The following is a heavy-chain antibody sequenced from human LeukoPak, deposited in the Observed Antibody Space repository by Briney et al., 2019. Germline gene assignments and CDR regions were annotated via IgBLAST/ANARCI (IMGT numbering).Heavy chain of an antibody. CDR2: IYYSGST. J-gene: IGHJ4*02. CDR1: GGSISSYY. CDR3: ARGGVSGYSYGPLFDY. Sequence: SETLSLTCTVSGGSISSYYWSWILQPPAKELQGCGDIYYSGSTNYNPSLKSRVTISVDTSKNQFSLKLSSVTAADTAVYYCARGGVSGYSYGPLFDYWGQGTLVTVSS. D-gene: IGHD5-18*01. V-gene: IGHV4-59*01.